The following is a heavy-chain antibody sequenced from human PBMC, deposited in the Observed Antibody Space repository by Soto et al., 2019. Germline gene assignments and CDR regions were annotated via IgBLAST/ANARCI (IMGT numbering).Heavy chain of an antibody. V-gene: IGHV3-33*01. CDR2: IYYDGSNE. J-gene: IGHJ6*01. Sequence: QVQLVESGGAVVQPGRSLRLACETSGLIFSDYGIHLVRQAPGKGLEWVAVIYYDGSNEHYSDSVRGRFTISRDNSKNILYLQMNSLRAEDTAIYYCARWWNDEEWVETMDVWGQGTTVTVSS. D-gene: IGHD1-1*01. CDR3: ARWWNDEEWVETMDV. CDR1: GLIFSDYG.